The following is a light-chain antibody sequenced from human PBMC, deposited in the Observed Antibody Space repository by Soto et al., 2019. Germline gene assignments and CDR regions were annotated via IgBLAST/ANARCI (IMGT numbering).Light chain of an antibody. J-gene: IGKJ1*01. V-gene: IGKV3-15*01. CDR2: GAS. CDR1: QSISTK. Sequence: EIVMTQSPATLSVSPGERATLSCRASQSISTKLAWYQQKPGQAPRVLIYGASTRTTGIRARFSGSGSGTVFTLTISSLQSEDFAVYHCQHYNDGPPTWTFGQGTRVEIK. CDR3: QHYNDGPPTWT.